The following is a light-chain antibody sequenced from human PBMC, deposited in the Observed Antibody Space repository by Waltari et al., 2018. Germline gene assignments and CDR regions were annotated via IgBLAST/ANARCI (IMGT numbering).Light chain of an antibody. CDR2: KDT. CDR1: ALAEQY. CDR3: QSADVSNTYPWG. Sequence: SSELTQPPSVSVSPGQTATITCQGAALAEQYIYWYQQRPGQAPVLVIKKDTERPSGIPERFSGSNSGTTATLTISGVQAEDGADYYCQSADVSNTYPWGFGGGTRLTVL. V-gene: IGLV3-25*03. J-gene: IGLJ3*02.